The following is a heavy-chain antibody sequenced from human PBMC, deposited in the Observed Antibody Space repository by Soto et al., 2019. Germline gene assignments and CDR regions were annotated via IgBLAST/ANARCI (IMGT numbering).Heavy chain of an antibody. J-gene: IGHJ4*02. CDR3: ARGLGDYYDSSGYPYYFDY. Sequence: SVKVSCKASGGTFSSYAISWLRQSPGQGLEWMGGIIPIFGTANYAQKFQGRVTITADESTSTAYMELSSLRSEDTAVYYCARGLGDYYDSSGYPYYFDYWGQGTLVTVSS. V-gene: IGHV1-69*13. CDR1: GGTFSSYA. CDR2: IIPIFGTA. D-gene: IGHD3-22*01.